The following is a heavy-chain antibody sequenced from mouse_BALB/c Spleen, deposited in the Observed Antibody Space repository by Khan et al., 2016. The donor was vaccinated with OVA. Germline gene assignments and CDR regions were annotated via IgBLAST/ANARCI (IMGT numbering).Heavy chain of an antibody. CDR1: GYTFSSYW. V-gene: IGHV1-9*01. D-gene: IGHD2-2*01. CDR2: ILPGSLCT. Sequence: QVQLQQSGADLMKPGASVKISCKATGYTFSSYWIEWVKQRPGHGLEWIGDILPGSLCTNYNEKFKGKATFTADTSSNTAYMQLSSLTSEDSAVDHGARGGYGGFAYWGQGTLVTVSA. J-gene: IGHJ3*01. CDR3: ARGGYGGFAY.